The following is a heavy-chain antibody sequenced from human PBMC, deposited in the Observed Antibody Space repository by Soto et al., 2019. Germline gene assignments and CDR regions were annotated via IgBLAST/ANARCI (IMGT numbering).Heavy chain of an antibody. V-gene: IGHV3-9*01. CDR1: GFTFDDFA. D-gene: IGHD3-3*01. CDR3: AKGRWIEFWSALDV. CDR2: ISWHSASR. J-gene: IGHJ6*04. Sequence: EVHLVESGGGLVQPGRSLRLSCAASGFTFDDFAMHWVRHAPGKGLEWVSGISWHSASRGYADSVRGRFTISRDNAKNSLYVRMDSLGPEETALYYFAKGRWIEFWSALDVWGKGTAVTVSS.